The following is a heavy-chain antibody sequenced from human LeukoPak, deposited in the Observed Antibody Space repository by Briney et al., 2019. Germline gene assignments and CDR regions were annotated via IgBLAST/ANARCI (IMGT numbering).Heavy chain of an antibody. V-gene: IGHV4-31*03. CDR2: IYYSGST. D-gene: IGHD5-24*01. CDR1: GGSISSGGYY. CDR3: ARDLGPRPSRYGYKPGVGY. Sequence: PSETLSLTCTVSGGSISSGGYYWSWIRQHPGKGLEWIGYIYYSGSTYYNPSLKSRVTISVDTSKNQFSLKLSSVTAADTAVYYCARDLGPRPSRYGYKPGVGYWGQGTLVTVSS. J-gene: IGHJ4*02.